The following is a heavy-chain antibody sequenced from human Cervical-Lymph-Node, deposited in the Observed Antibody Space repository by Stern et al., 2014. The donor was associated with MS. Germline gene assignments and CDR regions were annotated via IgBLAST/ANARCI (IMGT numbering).Heavy chain of an antibody. J-gene: IGHJ6*02. D-gene: IGHD1-1*01. Sequence: EVQLVESGAEVKKPGESLKISCKGSGYTFTNNWIAWVRQMPGKGLEWMGIIYPDDSDIKYSPSWKGQVTISAEKSISTAYLQGSSLKAADSAVYYCARPPPRRKWDDPNYGMDVWGQGTTVTVSS. CDR3: ARPPPRRKWDDPNYGMDV. CDR2: IYPDDSDI. V-gene: IGHV5-51*03. CDR1: GYTFTNNW.